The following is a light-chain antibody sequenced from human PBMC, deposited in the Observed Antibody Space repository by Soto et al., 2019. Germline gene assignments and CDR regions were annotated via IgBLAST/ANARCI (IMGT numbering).Light chain of an antibody. J-gene: IGKJ1*01. CDR2: KAS. Sequence: DIQMTQSPSTLSGRVGDRVHITCPPSQTISSWLAWYQQKPGKAPKLLIYKASTLKSGVPSRFSGSGSGTEFTLTISSLQPDDFATYYCKHYNSYSEAFGKGTKVDIK. CDR1: QTISSW. V-gene: IGKV1-5*03. CDR3: KHYNSYSEA.